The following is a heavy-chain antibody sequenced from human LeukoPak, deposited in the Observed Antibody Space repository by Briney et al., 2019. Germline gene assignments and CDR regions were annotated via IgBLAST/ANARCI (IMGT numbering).Heavy chain of an antibody. CDR2: IYSGGST. V-gene: IGHV3-66*02. J-gene: IGHJ4*02. Sequence: GGSLRLSCAASGFTVSSNYMSWVRQAPGKGLEWVSVIYSGGSTYYADSVKGRFTISRDNSKNTLYLQMNSLRAEDTAVYYCARDLAFRSPPSADYWGQGTLVTVSS. D-gene: IGHD3-16*01. CDR1: GFTVSSNY. CDR3: ARDLAFRSPPSADY.